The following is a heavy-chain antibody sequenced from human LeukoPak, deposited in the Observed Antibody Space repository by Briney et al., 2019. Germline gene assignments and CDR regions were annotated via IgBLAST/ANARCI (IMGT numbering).Heavy chain of an antibody. Sequence: ASVKVSCKASGYTFTGYYMHWVRQAPGQGLEWMGRINPNSGGTNYAQKFQGRVTMTRDTPISTAYMELSRLRSDDTAVYYCARARVITETPLGYGGQETLVTVS. CDR3: ARARVITETPLGY. CDR1: GYTFTGYY. J-gene: IGHJ4*02. CDR2: INPNSGGT. D-gene: IGHD1-20*01. V-gene: IGHV1-2*06.